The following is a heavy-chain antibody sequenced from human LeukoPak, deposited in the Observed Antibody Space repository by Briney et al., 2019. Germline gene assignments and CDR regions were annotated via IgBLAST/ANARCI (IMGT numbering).Heavy chain of an antibody. Sequence: SETLSLTCTVSGGSISSYYWSWIRQPPGQGLEWIGYIYYSGSTNYNPSLKSRVTISVDTSKNQFSLKLSSVTAADTAVYYCARTSRDGYNMRFDPWGQGTLVTVSS. V-gene: IGHV4-59*01. CDR1: GGSISSYY. J-gene: IGHJ5*02. D-gene: IGHD5-24*01. CDR2: IYYSGST. CDR3: ARTSRDGYNMRFDP.